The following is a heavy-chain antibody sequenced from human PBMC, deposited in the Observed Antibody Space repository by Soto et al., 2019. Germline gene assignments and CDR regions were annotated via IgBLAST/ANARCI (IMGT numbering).Heavy chain of an antibody. CDR3: ARAGGLLVDY. Sequence: QVQLVESGGGVVQPGRSLRLSCAASGFTFSSYAIHWVRQAPGKGLEWVAVISYDGSNKYYADSVKGRFTISRDNSKNTLYLQMNSRRAEDTAVYYCARAGGLLVDYWGQGTLVTVSS. V-gene: IGHV3-30-3*01. D-gene: IGHD1-26*01. CDR2: ISYDGSNK. J-gene: IGHJ4*02. CDR1: GFTFSSYA.